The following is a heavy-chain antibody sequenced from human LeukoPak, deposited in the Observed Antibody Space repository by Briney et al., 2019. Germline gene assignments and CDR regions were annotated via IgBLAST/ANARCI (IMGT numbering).Heavy chain of an antibody. CDR3: ARLGGYGYGSSSLYYYYGMDV. Sequence: SETLSLTCAVYGGSFSGYYWSWIRQPPGKGLEWIGEINHSGSTNYNPSLKSRVTISVDTSKNQFSLKLSSVTAADTAVYYCARLGGYGYGSSSLYYYYGMDVWGQGTTVTVSS. D-gene: IGHD6-6*01. CDR2: INHSGST. V-gene: IGHV4-34*01. CDR1: GGSFSGYY. J-gene: IGHJ6*02.